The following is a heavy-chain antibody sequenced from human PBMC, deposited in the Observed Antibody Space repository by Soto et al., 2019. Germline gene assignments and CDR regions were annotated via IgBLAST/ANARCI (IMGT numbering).Heavy chain of an antibody. V-gene: IGHV3-33*01. D-gene: IGHD3-10*01. CDR3: ARDPIHGSGLFDA. CDR1: GLTFSTYG. CDR2: IWYDGINK. Sequence: QVQLVESGGGVVQPGRSLRLSCAASGLTFSTYGMHWVRQSPGKGLEWVAFIWYDGINKKYADSVKGRFTISRDNSKNMVFLEMNSLRVEDTAVYHCARDPIHGSGLFDAWGQGTPVTVSS. J-gene: IGHJ5*02.